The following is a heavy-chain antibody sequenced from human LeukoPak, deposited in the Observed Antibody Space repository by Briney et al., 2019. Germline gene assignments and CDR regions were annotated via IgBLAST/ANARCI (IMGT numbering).Heavy chain of an antibody. CDR3: ARGHSESSLSFFDF. CDR2: ISAYNGDT. J-gene: IGHJ4*02. Sequence: ASVKVSCKASGYTFTTYGFNWVRQAPGQGLEWIGWISAYNGDTQYAQKLQGRVTMTTDTSTRTAHLELRSLSSDDTAVYYCARGHSESSLSFFDFWGQGTLVTVSS. CDR1: GYTFTTYG. V-gene: IGHV1-18*01. D-gene: IGHD1-26*01.